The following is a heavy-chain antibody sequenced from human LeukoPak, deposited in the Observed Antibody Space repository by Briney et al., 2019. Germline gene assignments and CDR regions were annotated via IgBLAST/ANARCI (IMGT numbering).Heavy chain of an antibody. CDR1: GYTFTNYG. Sequence: ASVKVSCKASGYTFTNYGISWVRQAPGQGLEWMGWISAYNGNTNYAQKVQGRVTMTTDTSTSAAYMELRSLRSDDTAVYYCARGDIVVVIGAPFDYWGQGTLVTVSS. CDR3: ARGDIVVVIGAPFDY. V-gene: IGHV1-18*01. CDR2: ISAYNGNT. D-gene: IGHD2-2*01. J-gene: IGHJ4*02.